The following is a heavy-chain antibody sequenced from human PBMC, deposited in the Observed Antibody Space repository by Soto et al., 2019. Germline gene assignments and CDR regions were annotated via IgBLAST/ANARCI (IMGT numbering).Heavy chain of an antibody. D-gene: IGHD6-19*01. CDR3: ARPQGSGWRFNALDF. CDR1: GGTFGRNA. Sequence: ASVKVSCKASGGTFGRNAINWVRQAPGQGLEWMGGIIPMFGTANHAQKFRDRIVITADESTNTAYLELDSLRYEDTAIYYCARPQGSGWRFNALDFWGQGTVVTV. J-gene: IGHJ3*01. CDR2: IIPMFGTA. V-gene: IGHV1-69*13.